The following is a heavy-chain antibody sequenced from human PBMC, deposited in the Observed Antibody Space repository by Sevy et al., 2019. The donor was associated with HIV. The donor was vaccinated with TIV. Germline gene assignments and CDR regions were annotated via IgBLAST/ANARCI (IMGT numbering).Heavy chain of an antibody. CDR1: GFTFSSYW. J-gene: IGHJ4*02. Sequence: GGSLRRSCAASGFTFSSYWMHWVRQAPGKGLVWVSRINSDGSNTSYADSVKGRFTISRDNAKNTLYLQMNSLRAEDTAVYYCAKRAVAGFDYWGQGTLVTVSS. CDR3: AKRAVAGFDY. D-gene: IGHD6-19*01. V-gene: IGHV3-74*01. CDR2: INSDGSNT.